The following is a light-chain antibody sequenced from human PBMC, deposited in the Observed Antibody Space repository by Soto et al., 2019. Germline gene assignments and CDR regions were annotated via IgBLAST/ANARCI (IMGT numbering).Light chain of an antibody. CDR3: QQSYSTPQT. J-gene: IGKJ1*01. CDR2: AAS. CDR1: QSISSY. Sequence: DIQMPQSPSSLSASVGDRVTITCRASQSISSYLNWYQQKPGKAPKLLIYAASSLQSGVPSRFSGSGSGTDFTLTISSLQPEDFATYYCQQSYSTPQTFGQGTNVEIK. V-gene: IGKV1-39*01.